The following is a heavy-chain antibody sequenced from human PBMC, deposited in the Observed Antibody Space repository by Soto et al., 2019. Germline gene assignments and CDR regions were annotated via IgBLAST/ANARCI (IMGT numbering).Heavy chain of an antibody. Sequence: EVQLVESGGGLVQPGGSLRLSCAASGFTFSSYWMSWVRQAPGKGLEWVANIKQDGSEKYYVDSVKGRFTISRDNAKNSLDLQMNSLRAEDTAVYYCARDLPTMVRGVINKPDYWGQGTLVTVSS. CDR3: ARDLPTMVRGVINKPDY. CDR1: GFTFSSYW. J-gene: IGHJ4*02. V-gene: IGHV3-7*05. D-gene: IGHD3-10*01. CDR2: IKQDGSEK.